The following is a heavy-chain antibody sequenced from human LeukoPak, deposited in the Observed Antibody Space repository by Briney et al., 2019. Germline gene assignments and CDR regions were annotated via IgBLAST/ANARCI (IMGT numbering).Heavy chain of an antibody. CDR3: ARVYRDYYDSSGYYNWFDP. D-gene: IGHD3-22*01. V-gene: IGHV3-48*03. Sequence: GGSLRLSCAASGFTFSSYEVNWVRQAPGKGLEWVSYISSSGSTIYYADSVKGRFTISRDNAKNSLYLQMNSLRAEDTAVYYCARVYRDYYDSSGYYNWFDPWGQGTLVTVSS. CDR1: GFTFSSYE. CDR2: ISSSGSTI. J-gene: IGHJ5*02.